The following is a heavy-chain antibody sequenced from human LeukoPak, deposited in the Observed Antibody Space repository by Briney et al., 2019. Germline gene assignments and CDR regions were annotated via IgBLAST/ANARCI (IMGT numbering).Heavy chain of an antibody. D-gene: IGHD6-13*01. CDR1: GFTFSSYW. CDR2: IYSGGST. J-gene: IGHJ4*02. V-gene: IGHV3-53*01. Sequence: PGGSLRLSCAVSGFTFSSYWMHWVRQAPGKGLEWVSVIYSGGSTYYADSVKGRFTISRDNSKNTLYLQMNSLRAEDTAVYYCARVAAAAEVYYFDYWGQGTLVTVSS. CDR3: ARVAAAAEVYYFDY.